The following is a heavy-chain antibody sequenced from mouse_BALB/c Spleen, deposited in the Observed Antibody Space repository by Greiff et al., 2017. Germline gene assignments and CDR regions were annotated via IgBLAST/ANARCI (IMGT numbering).Heavy chain of an antibody. CDR2: INSNGGST. Sequence: EVHLVESGGGLVQPGGSLKLSCAASGFTFSSYGMSWVRQTPDKRLELVATINSNGGSTYYPDSVKGRFTISRDNAKNTLYLQMSSLKSEDTAMYYCARDRMDYWGQGTSVTVSS. CDR3: ARDRMDY. V-gene: IGHV5-6-3*01. CDR1: GFTFSSYG. J-gene: IGHJ4*01.